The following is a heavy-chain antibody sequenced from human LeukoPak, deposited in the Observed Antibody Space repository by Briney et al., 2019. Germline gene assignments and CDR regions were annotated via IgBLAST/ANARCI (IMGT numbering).Heavy chain of an antibody. D-gene: IGHD6-19*01. CDR3: ATKQWLAPPPDS. J-gene: IGHJ4*02. V-gene: IGHV3-74*01. CDR1: GFTFSKYW. CDR2: NNTDGTVT. Sequence: PGGSLRLSCAASGFTFSKYWMLWLRQAPGKGLESVSRNNTDGTVTTYADSVKGRFTVSRDNADNTMFLQMNSVRDEDTAVYYCATKQWLAPPPDSWGQGTPVTVSS.